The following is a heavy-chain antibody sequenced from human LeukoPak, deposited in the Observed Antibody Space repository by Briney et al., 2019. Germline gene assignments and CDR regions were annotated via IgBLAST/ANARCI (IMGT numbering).Heavy chain of an antibody. V-gene: IGHV3-30*03. Sequence: QSGGSLRLSCAASGFTFSSYGMHWVRQAPGKGLEWVAVISYHGSDKFYADSVKGRFTISRDNSKNTLFLQMNSLGADDTAVYYCAAQPCSVGRCYLDYWGQGTLVTVSS. D-gene: IGHD2-15*01. CDR1: GFTFSSYG. J-gene: IGHJ4*02. CDR3: AAQPCSVGRCYLDY. CDR2: ISYHGSDK.